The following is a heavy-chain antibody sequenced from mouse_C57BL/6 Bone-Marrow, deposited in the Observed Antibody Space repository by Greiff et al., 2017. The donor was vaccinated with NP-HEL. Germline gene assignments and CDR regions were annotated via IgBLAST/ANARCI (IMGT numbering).Heavy chain of an antibody. CDR1: GFTFSNYW. CDR3: TFYYGSSHY. J-gene: IGHJ2*01. CDR2: IRLKSDNYAT. Sequence: EVKVEESGGGLVQPGGSMKLSCVASGFTFSNYWMNWVRQSPEKGLEWVAQIRLKSDNYATHSAESVKGRFTISRDDSKSSVYLQRNNIRAEDTGIYYCTFYYGSSHYWGQGTTLTVSS. V-gene: IGHV6-3*01. D-gene: IGHD1-1*01.